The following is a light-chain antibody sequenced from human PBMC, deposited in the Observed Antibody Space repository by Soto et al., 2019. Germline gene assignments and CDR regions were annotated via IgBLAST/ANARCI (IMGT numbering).Light chain of an antibody. CDR3: QQYSSWPYT. V-gene: IGKV3-15*01. J-gene: IGKJ2*01. CDR2: GAS. Sequence: ETVMTQSPATLSVSPGERATLSCRASQSVSSDLAWYQQKPGQAPRLLIYGASTRATGIPARFSDSGSGTEFTLTISSLQSEDFAVYYCQQYSSWPYTFGQGTKLEIK. CDR1: QSVSSD.